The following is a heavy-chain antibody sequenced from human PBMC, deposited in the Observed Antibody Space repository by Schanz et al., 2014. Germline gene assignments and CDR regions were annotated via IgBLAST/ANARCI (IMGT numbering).Heavy chain of an antibody. V-gene: IGHV3-23*01. Sequence: EVQLLESGGGLVQPGGSLRLSCVASGFTFFGSFAMSWVRRAPGKGLEWVSGMSGSGSTADYADSVKGRFTISRDNSRKTLYLQMNSLRADDTAVYYCAKDLYNYGIFDSWGQGTLVTVSS. CDR2: MSGSGSTA. CDR3: AKDLYNYGIFDS. CDR1: GFTFFGSFA. J-gene: IGHJ5*01. D-gene: IGHD3-16*01.